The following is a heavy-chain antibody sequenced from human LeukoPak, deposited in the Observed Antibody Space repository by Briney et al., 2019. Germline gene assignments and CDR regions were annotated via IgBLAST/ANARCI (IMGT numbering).Heavy chain of an antibody. Sequence: GGSLRLSCAASGFIFSSYNMNWVRQAPGKGLEWVSYISSSSSTRYYADSVKGRFTISRDNAKNSLYLQMNSLRAEDTAVYYCASHSFLVAGADYWGQGTLVTVSS. J-gene: IGHJ4*02. CDR3: ASHSFLVAGADY. CDR2: ISSSSSTR. D-gene: IGHD6-19*01. V-gene: IGHV3-48*04. CDR1: GFIFSSYN.